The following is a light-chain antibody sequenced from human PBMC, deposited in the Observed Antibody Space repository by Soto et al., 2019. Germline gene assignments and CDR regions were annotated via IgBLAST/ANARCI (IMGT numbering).Light chain of an antibody. J-gene: IGLJ2*01. CDR2: DND. V-gene: IGLV1-51*01. Sequence: QSVLTQPPSVSAAPGQKVTISCSGSSSNIGNTYVSWYQQLPGTAPKLLICDNDQRPSGIPDRFSGSKSGTSATLAITGLQAGDEADYYCGAWDTNLNAEVFGGGTKLT. CDR3: GAWDTNLNAEV. CDR1: SSNIGNTY.